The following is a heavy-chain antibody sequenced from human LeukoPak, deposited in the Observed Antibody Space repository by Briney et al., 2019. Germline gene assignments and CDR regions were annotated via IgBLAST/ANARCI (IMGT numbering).Heavy chain of an antibody. J-gene: IGHJ4*02. CDR3: ATRHSSSSGVDY. D-gene: IGHD6-6*01. V-gene: IGHV3-30*02. Sequence: GGSLRLSCAASGFTFSNNGMHWVRQAPGKGLEWVAFIRYDGSNKYYADSVKGRFTISRDNSKNTLYLQMNSLRAEDTAVYHCATRHSSSSGVDYWGQGTLVTVSS. CDR2: IRYDGSNK. CDR1: GFTFSNNG.